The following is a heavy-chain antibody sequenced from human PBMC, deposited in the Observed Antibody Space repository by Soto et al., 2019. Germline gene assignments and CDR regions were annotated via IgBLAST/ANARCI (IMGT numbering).Heavy chain of an antibody. V-gene: IGHV1-18*01. CDR3: ARGVENYGMDV. CDR2: ISAYNCNT. Sequence: QVQLVQSGAEVKKPGASVKVSCQASGYTFTSYGISGVRQAPGQGLEWMGWISAYNCNTNYAHKLQGRVTLTTDTATSTAYMELRSLRSDDTAVYYGARGVENYGMDVWGQGTTVTVSS. D-gene: IGHD2-21*01. CDR1: GYTFTSYG. J-gene: IGHJ6*02.